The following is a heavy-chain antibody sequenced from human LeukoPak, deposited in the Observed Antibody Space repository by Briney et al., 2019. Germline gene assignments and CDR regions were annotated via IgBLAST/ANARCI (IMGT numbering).Heavy chain of an antibody. CDR2: ISGSGVST. D-gene: IGHD3-22*01. CDR3: AKGPHYYDTSGYYYFDY. Sequence: GGSLRLSCAASGFTFSNYAMSWVRQGPGKGLEWVSAISGSGVSTYYADSVKGRFTISRDNSKNTLYLQMNSLRAEDTAVYYCAKGPHYYDTSGYYYFDYWGQGTLVTVSS. V-gene: IGHV3-23*01. CDR1: GFTFSNYA. J-gene: IGHJ4*02.